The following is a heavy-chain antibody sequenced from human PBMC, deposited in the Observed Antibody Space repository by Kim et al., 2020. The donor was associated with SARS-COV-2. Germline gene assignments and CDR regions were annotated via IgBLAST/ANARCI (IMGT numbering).Heavy chain of an antibody. J-gene: IGHJ4*02. V-gene: IGHV1-46*01. D-gene: IGHD6-19*01. CDR3: ARVGYSSGWYD. CDR2: T. Sequence: TSYEQKFQGRVTMPSATSTSTVYMELSSLRSEDTAVYYCARVGYSSGWYDWGQGTLVTVSS.